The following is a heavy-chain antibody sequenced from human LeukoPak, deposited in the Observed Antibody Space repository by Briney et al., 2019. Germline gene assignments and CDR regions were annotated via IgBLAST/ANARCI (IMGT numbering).Heavy chain of an antibody. CDR1: GGSFSGYY. D-gene: IGHD3-10*01. CDR2: INHSGNT. V-gene: IGHV4-34*01. Sequence: PSETLSLTCAVYGGSFSGYYWSWIRQPPGKGLEWIVGINHSGNTNYNPSLKSRLTISVDTSNNNSSLKLRSVTAEDTAVYYCARSYYYGSGSYAIDPWGRGTLVGVSS. J-gene: IGHJ2*01. CDR3: ARSYYYGSGSYAIDP.